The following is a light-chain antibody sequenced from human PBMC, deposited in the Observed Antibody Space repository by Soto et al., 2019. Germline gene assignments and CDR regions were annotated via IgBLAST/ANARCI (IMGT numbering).Light chain of an antibody. CDR3: SSYTITSVL. CDR1: SSDVGSYNY. V-gene: IGLV2-14*03. J-gene: IGLJ2*01. Sequence: QSALTQPASVSGSPGQSITISCTGTSSDVGSYNYVSWYQQHPGKAPKLIIHNVSNRPSGITNRFSGSKSGNTASLTISGLQAEDEADYYCSSYTITSVLFGGGTQLTVL. CDR2: NVS.